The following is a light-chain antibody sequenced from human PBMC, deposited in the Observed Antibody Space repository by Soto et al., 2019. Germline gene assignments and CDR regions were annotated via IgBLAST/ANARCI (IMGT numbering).Light chain of an antibody. CDR3: SSYTGGNTYV. Sequence: QSALTQPASVSGSPGQSITISCTGTSGDVGGYNYVSWYQQYPGKAPQLMIYEVSNRPSGVSTRFSGSKAGNTASLTISGLQAEDEADYYCSSYTGGNTYVFGTGTKLTVL. J-gene: IGLJ1*01. V-gene: IGLV2-14*01. CDR1: SGDVGGYNY. CDR2: EVS.